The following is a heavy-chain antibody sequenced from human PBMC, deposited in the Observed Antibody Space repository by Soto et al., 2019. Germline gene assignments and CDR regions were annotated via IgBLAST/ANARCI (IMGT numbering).Heavy chain of an antibody. J-gene: IGHJ4*02. CDR1: GGSFSTYY. CDR2: ITHSGST. Sequence: QVQLQQWGAGLLKPSETLSLTCAVYGGSFSTYYWSWIRQPPGKGLEWIGEITHSGSTTYNPSLKSXXTXSXXRSKNQFSLKLSSVTAADTALYYCARGVGYAGVDYWGQGSLVTVSS. V-gene: IGHV4-34*01. D-gene: IGHD5-12*01. CDR3: ARGVGYAGVDY.